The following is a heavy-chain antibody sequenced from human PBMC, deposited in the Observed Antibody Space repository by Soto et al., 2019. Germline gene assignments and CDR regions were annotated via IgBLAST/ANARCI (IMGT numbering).Heavy chain of an antibody. Sequence: ASVKVSCKASGYTFTSFGISWVRQAPGQGLERMGRIIPILGIANYAQKFQGRVTITADKSTSTAYMELSSLRSEDTAVYYCVRRWTYYYDSSGYYWGQGTLVTVSS. V-gene: IGHV1-69*04. D-gene: IGHD3-22*01. CDR2: IIPILGIA. J-gene: IGHJ4*02. CDR1: GYTFTSFG. CDR3: VRRWTYYYDSSGYY.